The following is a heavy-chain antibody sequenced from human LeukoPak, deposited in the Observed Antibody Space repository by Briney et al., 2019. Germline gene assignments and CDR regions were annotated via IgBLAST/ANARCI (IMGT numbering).Heavy chain of an antibody. CDR3: ARVSDYYDSSGYCFDP. Sequence: GASVNVSCKASGGTFSSYAISWVRQALGQGLEWMGRIIPILGIANYAQKFQGRVTITADKSTSTAYMELSSLRSEDTAVYYCARVSDYYDSSGYCFDPWGQGTLVTVSS. CDR1: GGTFSSYA. J-gene: IGHJ5*02. V-gene: IGHV1-69*04. D-gene: IGHD3-22*01. CDR2: IIPILGIA.